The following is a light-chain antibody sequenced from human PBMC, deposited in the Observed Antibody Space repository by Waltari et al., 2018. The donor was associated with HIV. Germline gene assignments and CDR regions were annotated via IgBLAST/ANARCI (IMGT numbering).Light chain of an antibody. Sequence: IVLTQSPGTLSLSPGERSTLSCRASQSVSGNHLARYQQRPGQPPRLLIYGTSSRATAIPDRFSGSGSGTDFTLTISRLEPEDFAVYYCQQYGNSFRTFGQGTKVEIK. V-gene: IGKV3-20*01. CDR3: QQYGNSFRT. CDR1: QSVSGNH. CDR2: GTS. J-gene: IGKJ1*01.